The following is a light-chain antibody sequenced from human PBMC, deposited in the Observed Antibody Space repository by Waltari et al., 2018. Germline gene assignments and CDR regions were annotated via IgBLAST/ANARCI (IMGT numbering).Light chain of an antibody. CDR1: SLSYYY. Sequence: SSELTQDPVVSVALGQTVRITCQGASLSYYYANWYHQKPGQAPVLVMYGKNNRPSGIPDRFSGSYSGTTASLIITGAQAEDEGDYYCNSRDSRGHPLVFGTGTKVTVL. CDR2: GKN. CDR3: NSRDSRGHPLV. J-gene: IGLJ1*01. V-gene: IGLV3-19*01.